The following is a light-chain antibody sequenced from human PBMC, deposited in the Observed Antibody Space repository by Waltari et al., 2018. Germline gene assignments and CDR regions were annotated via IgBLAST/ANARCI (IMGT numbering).Light chain of an antibody. V-gene: IGKV4-1*01. CDR1: QSVLYSSNNKNY. Sequence: DIVMTQSPDSLAVSLGERATINCKSSQSVLYSSNNKNYLAWYQQKTGQPPKLLIYWASTRESGVPDRFSGSGSGTDFTLTISSLQAEDVAVYYCQQYYSTLTFGPGTKVDIK. J-gene: IGKJ3*01. CDR2: WAS. CDR3: QQYYSTLT.